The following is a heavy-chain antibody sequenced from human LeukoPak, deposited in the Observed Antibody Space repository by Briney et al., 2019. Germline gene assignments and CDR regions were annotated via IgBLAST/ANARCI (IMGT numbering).Heavy chain of an antibody. V-gene: IGHV4-59*12. CDR3: ARAIQFEAAAGTEGLIAFDI. D-gene: IGHD6-13*01. Sequence: SETLSLTCTVSGGSISSYYWSWIRQPPGKGLEWIGYIYYSGSTNYNPSLKSRVTISVDTSKNQFSLQLNSVTPEDTAVYYCARAIQFEAAAGTEGLIAFDIWGQGTMVTVSS. J-gene: IGHJ3*02. CDR1: GGSISSYY. CDR2: IYYSGST.